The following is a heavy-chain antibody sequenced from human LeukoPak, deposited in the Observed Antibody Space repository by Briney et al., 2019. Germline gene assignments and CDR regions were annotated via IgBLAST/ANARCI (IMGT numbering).Heavy chain of an antibody. CDR2: ISAYNGNT. CDR3: ALGYYDSSGYYFLGWFDP. CDR1: GYTFTSYG. Sequence: ASVKVSCKSSGYTFTSYGISWVRQAPGQGLEWMGWISAYNGNTNYAQNLQGRVTLTTDTSTSTAYMELRSLRSDDTAVYYCALGYYDSSGYYFLGWFDPWGQGTLVTVSS. J-gene: IGHJ5*02. D-gene: IGHD3-22*01. V-gene: IGHV1-18*01.